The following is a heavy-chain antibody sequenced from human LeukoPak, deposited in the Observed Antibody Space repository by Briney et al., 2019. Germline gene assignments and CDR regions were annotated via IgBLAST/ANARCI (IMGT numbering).Heavy chain of an antibody. CDR2: IKQDGSER. CDR3: AELGITMIGGV. Sequence: GGSLRLSCAASGFTFSSYWMSWVRQAPGKGLEWVANIKQDGSERNYVDSVKGRFTISRDNAKNSLFLQMNSLRAEDTAVYYCAELGITMIGGVWGKGTTVTISS. V-gene: IGHV3-7*01. J-gene: IGHJ6*04. D-gene: IGHD3-10*02. CDR1: GFTFSSYW.